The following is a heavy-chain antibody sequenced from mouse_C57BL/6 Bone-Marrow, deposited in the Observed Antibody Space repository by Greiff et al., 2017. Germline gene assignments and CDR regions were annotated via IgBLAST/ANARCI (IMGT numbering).Heavy chain of an antibody. J-gene: IGHJ3*01. D-gene: IGHD1-1*01. Sequence: QVQLQQPGAELVMPGASVKLSCKASGYTFTSYWMHWVKQRPGKGLEWIGEIDPSDSYTNYNQKFKGKSTLTVAKSYSPAYMQMSSLTSEDSAVYYCARDWGYGSWFSYWDQGTLVTVSA. CDR2: IDPSDSYT. V-gene: IGHV1-69*01. CDR3: ARDWGYGSWFSY. CDR1: GYTFTSYW.